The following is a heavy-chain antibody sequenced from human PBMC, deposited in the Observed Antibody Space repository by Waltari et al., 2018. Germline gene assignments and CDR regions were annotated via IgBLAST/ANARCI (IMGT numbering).Heavy chain of an antibody. J-gene: IGHJ4*02. CDR3: AKDSLWGTLDY. V-gene: IGHV3-30*02. CDR2: IRNDESNK. Sequence: QVQLVESGGGVVQSGGSLRLSCAASGFTFSSYGMHWVRQAPGKGLEWVVFIRNDESNKYYGDSVQGRFTISRDTSKNTLYLQMDSLRAEDTAVYYCAKDSLWGTLDYWGQGTLVTVSS. D-gene: IGHD3-16*01. CDR1: GFTFSSYG.